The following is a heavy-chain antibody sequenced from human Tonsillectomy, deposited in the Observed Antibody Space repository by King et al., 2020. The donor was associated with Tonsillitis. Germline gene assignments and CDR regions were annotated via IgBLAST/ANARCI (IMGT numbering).Heavy chain of an antibody. CDR2: INCNRGSI. Sequence: VQLVESGGGLVQPGRSLRLSCAASGFTFDDYAMHWVRQAPGKGLEWVSGINCNRGSIGYAYSVKGRFTISRDNAKNSLYLQMNSLRAEDTALYYCAKVSDFWKGYGMDVWGQGTTVTVSS. CDR3: AKVSDFWKGYGMDV. CDR1: GFTFDDYA. J-gene: IGHJ6*02. D-gene: IGHD3-3*01. V-gene: IGHV3-9*01.